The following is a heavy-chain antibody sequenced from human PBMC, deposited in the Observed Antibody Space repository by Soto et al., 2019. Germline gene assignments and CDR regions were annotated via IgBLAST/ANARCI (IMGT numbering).Heavy chain of an antibody. J-gene: IGHJ4*02. CDR3: AKAPRPGGRYFDY. Sequence: GGSLRLSCAASGFTFSSYAMSWVRQAPGKGLEWVSAISGSGGSTYYADSGKGRFTISRDNSKNTLYLQMNSLRAEDTAVYYCAKAPRPGGRYFDYWCQGTLVTVSS. V-gene: IGHV3-23*01. CDR2: ISGSGGST. D-gene: IGHD3-10*01. CDR1: GFTFSSYA.